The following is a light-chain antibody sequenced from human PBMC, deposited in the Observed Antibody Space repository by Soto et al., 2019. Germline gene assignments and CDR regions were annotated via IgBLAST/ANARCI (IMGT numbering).Light chain of an antibody. CDR3: QQSYIAPLT. J-gene: IGKJ4*01. V-gene: IGKV1-39*01. Sequence: DIHITRSPSSLSSSVVDRLTVTCRASQGIRNDLGWYQQKPGEAPKLLIYAASTLQSGVPSRFSGSGSGTDFTLTISSLQPEDFATYYCQQSYIAPLTFGGGTKVDIK. CDR1: QGIRND. CDR2: AAS.